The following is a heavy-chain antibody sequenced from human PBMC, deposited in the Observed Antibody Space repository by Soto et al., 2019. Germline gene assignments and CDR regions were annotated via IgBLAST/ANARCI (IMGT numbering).Heavy chain of an antibody. CDR1: GGSFSGYY. CDR3: ARGRVVVVVPVPYYYYGMDV. Sequence: PSETLSLTWAVYGGSFSGYYWSWIRQPPGKGLEWIGEINHSGSTNYNPSLKSRVTISVDTSKNQFSLKLSSVTAADTAVYYCARGRVVVVVPVPYYYYGMDVWGQGTTVTVSS. J-gene: IGHJ6*02. D-gene: IGHD2-2*01. V-gene: IGHV4-34*01. CDR2: INHSGST.